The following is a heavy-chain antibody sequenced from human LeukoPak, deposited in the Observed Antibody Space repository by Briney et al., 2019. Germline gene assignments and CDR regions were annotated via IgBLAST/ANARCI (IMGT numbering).Heavy chain of an antibody. J-gene: IGHJ6*03. CDR2: IYTSAST. D-gene: IGHD3-3*01. V-gene: IGHV4-4*09. Sequence: SETLSLTCTVSGGSISSYYWSWIRQPPGKGLEWIGYIYTSASTNYNPSLKSRVTISVDTSKNQFSLKLSSVTAADTAVYYCARHKYDFWSGYQGGRYYYYMDVWGKGTTVTVSS. CDR3: ARHKYDFWSGYQGGRYYYYMDV. CDR1: GGSISSYY.